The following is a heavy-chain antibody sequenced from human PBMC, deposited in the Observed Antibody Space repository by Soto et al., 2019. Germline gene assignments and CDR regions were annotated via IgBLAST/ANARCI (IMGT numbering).Heavy chain of an antibody. D-gene: IGHD6-6*01. CDR2: ISSSSSYI. CDR3: ARVGGQLVPGFDY. Sequence: EVQLVESGGGLVKPGGSLRLSCAASGFTFSSYSMNWVRQAPGKGLEWVSSISSSSSYIYYADSVKGRFTISRDNAKNSLYLQMNSLRAEDTAVYYCARVGGQLVPGFDYWGQGTTVTVSS. V-gene: IGHV3-21*01. CDR1: GFTFSSYS. J-gene: IGHJ4*03.